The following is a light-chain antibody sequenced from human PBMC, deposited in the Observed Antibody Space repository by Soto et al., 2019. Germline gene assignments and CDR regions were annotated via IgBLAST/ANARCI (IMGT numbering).Light chain of an antibody. CDR1: QDIANY. CDR3: QRYDDAPLT. Sequence: DIQMTQSPSSLSASVGDRVTMTCRASQDIANYLVWYQQQPGKVPKLLIYAASTLHSGVPSRVSGSGSGTDFTLTISSLQPEDVGTYYCQRYDDAPLTFGGGTKVEIK. CDR2: AAS. J-gene: IGKJ4*01. V-gene: IGKV1-27*01.